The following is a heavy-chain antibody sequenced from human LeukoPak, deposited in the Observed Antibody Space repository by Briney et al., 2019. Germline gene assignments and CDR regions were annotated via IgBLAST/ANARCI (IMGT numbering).Heavy chain of an antibody. Sequence: PGGSLRLSCAASGFTVSSNYMSWVRQAPGKGLEWVSVIYSGGSTYYADSVKGRFTISRDNSKNTLYLQMNSLRAEDTAVYYCARLYGSGSYRLDYWGQGTLVTVSS. CDR2: IYSGGST. CDR3: ARLYGSGSYRLDY. CDR1: GFTVSSNY. J-gene: IGHJ4*02. D-gene: IGHD3-10*01. V-gene: IGHV3-66*01.